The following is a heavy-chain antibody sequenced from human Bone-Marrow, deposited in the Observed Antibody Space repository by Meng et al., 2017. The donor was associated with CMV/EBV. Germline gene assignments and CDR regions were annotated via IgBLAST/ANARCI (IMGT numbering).Heavy chain of an antibody. J-gene: IGHJ6*02. CDR3: AKGDASGSYYNVGYYGMDV. Sequence: GGSLRLSCAASGFTFDDYAMHWVRQAPGKGLEWVSSISWNSGSIGYADSVKGRFIISRDNAKNSLYLQMHSLRAEDTALYYCAKGDASGSYYNVGYYGMDVWGQGTTVTVSS. CDR2: ISWNSGSI. CDR1: GFTFDDYA. V-gene: IGHV3-9*01. D-gene: IGHD3-10*01.